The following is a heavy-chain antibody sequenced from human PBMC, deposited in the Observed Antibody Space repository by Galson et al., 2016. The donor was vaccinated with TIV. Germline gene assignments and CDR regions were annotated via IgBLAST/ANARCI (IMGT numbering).Heavy chain of an antibody. J-gene: IGHJ3*02. V-gene: IGHV2-70*04. CDR1: GFSLTTTAMR. Sequence: PALVKPTQTLTLTCSVSGFSLTTTAMRVSWIRQPPGGALEWLARIDWEDDKFYSPSLKTRLSISKETSNNQVGLTMTNMDPVDTATYYCARIYRHGFDIWGQGTMVTVS. CDR2: IDWEDDK. D-gene: IGHD3-16*02. CDR3: ARIYRHGFDI.